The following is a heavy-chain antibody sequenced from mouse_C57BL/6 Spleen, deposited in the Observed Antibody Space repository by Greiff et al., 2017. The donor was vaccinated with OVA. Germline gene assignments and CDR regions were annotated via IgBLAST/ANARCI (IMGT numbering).Heavy chain of an antibody. CDR1: GFNFSSYA. CDR3: TRGRGNFLYAMDY. D-gene: IGHD2-1*01. J-gene: IGHJ4*01. Sequence: EVHLVESGEGLVKPGGSLKLSCAASGFNFSSYAMSWVRQTPEKRLEWVAYISSGGDYTSYADTVKGRFTITRDNARNTLYLQMSSLKSEDTAVYYCTRGRGNFLYAMDYWGQGTSVTVSS. V-gene: IGHV5-9-1*02. CDR2: ISSGGDYT.